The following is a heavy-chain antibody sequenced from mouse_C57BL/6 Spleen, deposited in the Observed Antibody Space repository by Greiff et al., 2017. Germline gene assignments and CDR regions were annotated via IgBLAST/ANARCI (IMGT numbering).Heavy chain of an antibody. V-gene: IGHV1-61*01. CDR2: IYPSDSET. Sequence: VQLQQPGAELVRPGSSVKLSCKASGYTFTSYWMDWVKQRPGQGLEWIGNIYPSDSETHYNEKFKDKATLTVDKSSSTAYMQLSRLTSEDTAVYCGARDDSYYAMAYWGQGTSVTVSS. J-gene: IGHJ4*01. CDR3: ARDDSYYAMAY. CDR1: GYTFTSYW. D-gene: IGHD2-4*01.